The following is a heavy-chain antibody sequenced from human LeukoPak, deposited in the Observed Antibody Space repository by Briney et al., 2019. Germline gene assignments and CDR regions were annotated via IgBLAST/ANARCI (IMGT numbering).Heavy chain of an antibody. Sequence: PGGSLRLSCAASGFSFSSYWMSWVRQAPGKGLEWVSSISSSSSYIYYADSVKGRFTISRDNAKNSLYLQMNSLRAEDTAVYYCARVWEQQLVRGPFDYWGQGTLVTVSS. D-gene: IGHD6-13*01. CDR1: GFSFSSYW. J-gene: IGHJ4*02. CDR3: ARVWEQQLVRGPFDY. CDR2: ISSSSSYI. V-gene: IGHV3-21*01.